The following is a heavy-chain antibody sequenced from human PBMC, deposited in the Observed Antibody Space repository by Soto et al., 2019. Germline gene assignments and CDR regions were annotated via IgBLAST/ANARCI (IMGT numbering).Heavy chain of an antibody. CDR3: AYSSTPRLGYYYMDV. Sequence: GASLKVSCKASGYTFTSYGISWVRQAPGQGLEWMGWISAYNGNTNYAQKLQGRVTMTTDTSTSTAYMELRSLRSDDTAVYYCAYSSTPRLGYYYMDVWGKGTTVTVSS. D-gene: IGHD6-13*01. J-gene: IGHJ6*03. CDR2: ISAYNGNT. CDR1: GYTFTSYG. V-gene: IGHV1-18*01.